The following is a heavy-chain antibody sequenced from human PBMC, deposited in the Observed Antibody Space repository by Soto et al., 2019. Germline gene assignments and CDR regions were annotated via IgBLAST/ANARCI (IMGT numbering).Heavy chain of an antibody. D-gene: IGHD2-2*01. CDR1: GYTFTTFW. CDR3: ARLYCSSSTCDSWFDP. J-gene: IGHJ5*02. V-gene: IGHV5-10-1*01. CDR2: IDPRDSYT. Sequence: GESLKISCTGFGYTFTTFWISWVRQMPGRGLEWMGRIDPRDSYTNYSPSFQGHVTISVDKSISTAYLQWGSLKASDTAMYYCARLYCSSSTCDSWFDPWGQGTLVTVTS.